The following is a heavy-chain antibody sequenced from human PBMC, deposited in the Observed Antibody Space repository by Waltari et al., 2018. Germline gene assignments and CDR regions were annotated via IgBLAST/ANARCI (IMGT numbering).Heavy chain of an antibody. D-gene: IGHD2-8*01. J-gene: IGHJ5*02. CDR2: IYYSWST. CDR1: GGSISSSSYY. Sequence: QLQLQESGPGLVKPSETLSLTCTVSGGSISSSSYYWGWIRQPPGKGLEWIGSIYYSWSTYYNPSLKSRVTISVDTAKNQFSLKLGSVTAADTAVYYCARVMRNWFDPWGQGTLVTVSS. V-gene: IGHV4-39*07. CDR3: ARVMRNWFDP.